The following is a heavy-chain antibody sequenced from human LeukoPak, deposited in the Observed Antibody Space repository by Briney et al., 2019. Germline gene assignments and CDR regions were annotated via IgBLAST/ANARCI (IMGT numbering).Heavy chain of an antibody. J-gene: IGHJ4*02. D-gene: IGHD6-19*01. CDR3: ARGYSSGWSAFDY. V-gene: IGHV3-21*01. CDR2: ISSTSSYI. Sequence: PGGSLRLSCAASGFTFSSYYMNWVRQAPGRGLEWVSSISSTSSYIYYADSVKGRFTISGDNADNSLYLQMNSLRAEDTAVYYCARGYSSGWSAFDYWGQGTLATVSS. CDR1: GFTFSSYY.